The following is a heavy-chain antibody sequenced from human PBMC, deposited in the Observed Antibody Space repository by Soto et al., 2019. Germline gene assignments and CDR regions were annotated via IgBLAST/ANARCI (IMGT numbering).Heavy chain of an antibody. J-gene: IGHJ6*02. CDR1: GGTFSSYA. CDR2: IIPIFGTA. V-gene: IGHV1-69*12. Sequence: QVQLVQSGAEVKKPGSSVKVSCKASGGTFSSYAISWVRQAPGQGLEWMGGIIPIFGTANYAQKFQGRVTTAADESTRTAYMELSSLRSEDTAVYYCARPVAGPSGMDVWGQGTTVTVSS. CDR3: ARPVAGPSGMDV. D-gene: IGHD6-19*01.